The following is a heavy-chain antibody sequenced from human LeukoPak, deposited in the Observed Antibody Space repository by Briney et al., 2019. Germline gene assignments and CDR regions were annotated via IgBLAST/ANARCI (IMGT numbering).Heavy chain of an antibody. V-gene: IGHV1-2*02. D-gene: IGHD6-6*01. Sequence: ASVKVSCKASGYTFTAYYMHWVRQAPGQGPEWMGWINPNSGVTNYAQKFQGRVIMTSDTSISTAYMEFSRLRSDDTAMYYCARDLGVTVRPVSLFYWGQGTLVTVSS. J-gene: IGHJ4*02. CDR3: ARDLGVTVRPVSLFY. CDR2: INPNSGVT. CDR1: GYTFTAYY.